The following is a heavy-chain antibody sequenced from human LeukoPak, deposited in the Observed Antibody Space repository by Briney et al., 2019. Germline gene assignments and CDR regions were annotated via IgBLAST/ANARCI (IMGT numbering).Heavy chain of an antibody. CDR2: ISSSGTNI. CDR3: AELGITMIGGV. D-gene: IGHD3-10*02. J-gene: IGHJ6*04. Sequence: GGSLRLSCVASGFTFSDYYMSWIRQAPGKGLEWVLYISSSGTNIDYAESVKGRFSISRDNAKNSLYLQMNSLRAEDTAVYYCAELGITMIGGVWGKGTTVTISS. V-gene: IGHV3-11*04. CDR1: GFTFSDYY.